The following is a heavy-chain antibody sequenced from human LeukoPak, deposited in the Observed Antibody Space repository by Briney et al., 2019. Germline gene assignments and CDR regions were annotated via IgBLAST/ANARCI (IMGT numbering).Heavy chain of an antibody. Sequence: GGSLRLSCAASGFTFSDYYMSWVRQAPGKGLEYVSGISSTGGTTSYANSVKGRFTISRDNSKNTLYLQMGSLRGEDMAVYYCARSPTIDAYNRYPFDYWGQGNLVTVSS. J-gene: IGHJ4*02. CDR1: GFTFSDYY. D-gene: IGHD5-24*01. CDR2: ISSTGGTT. CDR3: ARSPTIDAYNRYPFDY. V-gene: IGHV3-64*01.